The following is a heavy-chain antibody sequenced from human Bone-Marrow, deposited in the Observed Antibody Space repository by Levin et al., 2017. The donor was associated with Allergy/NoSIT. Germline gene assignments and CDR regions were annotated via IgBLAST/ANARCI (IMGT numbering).Heavy chain of an antibody. CDR1: GFTFSDYY. V-gene: IGHV3-11*05. J-gene: IGHJ4*02. CDR3: ARVAAMVLPYFDY. D-gene: IGHD5-18*01. CDR2: ISSSSSYT. Sequence: PGESLKISCAASGFTFSDYYMSWIRQAPGKGLEWVSYISSSSSYTNYADSVKGRFTISRDNAKNSLYLQMNSLRAEDTAVYYCARVAAMVLPYFDYWGQGTLVTVSS.